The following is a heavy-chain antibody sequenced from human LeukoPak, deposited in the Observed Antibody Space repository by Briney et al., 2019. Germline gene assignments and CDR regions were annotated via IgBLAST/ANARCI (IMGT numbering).Heavy chain of an antibody. CDR2: SSSSSSYI. V-gene: IGHV3-21*01. Sequence: PGGSLRLSCAASGLTFSSYSMNWVRQAPGKGLEWVSSSSSSSSYIYYADSVKGRFTISRDNAKNSLYLQMNSLRAEDTAVYYCASHYTYCSGGSCYYYYYGMDVWGKGTAVTVSS. CDR3: ASHYTYCSGGSCYYYYYGMDV. J-gene: IGHJ6*04. CDR1: GLTFSSYS. D-gene: IGHD2-15*01.